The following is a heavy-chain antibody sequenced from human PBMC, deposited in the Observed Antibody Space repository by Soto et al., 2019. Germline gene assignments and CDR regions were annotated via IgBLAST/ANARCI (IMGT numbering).Heavy chain of an antibody. V-gene: IGHV1-69*01. Sequence: QVQLVQAGAEVKKPGSSVKVSCKASGGTFSSYAISWVRQAPGQGLEWMGGIIPIFGTANYAQKFQGSVTITADESTSTAYMELSSLRSEATAVYYCARVDIVVVPSAISHYCYYYGMDVWGKWTTVTVSS. CDR1: GGTFSSYA. D-gene: IGHD2-2*02. CDR3: ARVDIVVVPSAISHYCYYYGMDV. J-gene: IGHJ6*04. CDR2: IIPIFGTA.